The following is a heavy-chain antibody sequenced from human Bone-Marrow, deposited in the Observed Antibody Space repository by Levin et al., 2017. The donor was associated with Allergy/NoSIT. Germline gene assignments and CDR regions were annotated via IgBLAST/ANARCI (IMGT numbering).Heavy chain of an antibody. CDR2: ISSSSSYI. D-gene: IGHD2-21*02. J-gene: IGHJ3*02. CDR1: GFTFSSYS. V-gene: IGHV3-21*01. CDR3: ARDPGIYCGGDCYPNDAFDI. Sequence: TGGSLRLSCAASGFTFSSYSMNWVRQAPGKGLEWVSSISSSSSYIYYADSVKGRFTISRDNAKNSLYLQMNSLRAEDTAVYYCARDPGIYCGGDCYPNDAFDIWGQGTMVTVSS.